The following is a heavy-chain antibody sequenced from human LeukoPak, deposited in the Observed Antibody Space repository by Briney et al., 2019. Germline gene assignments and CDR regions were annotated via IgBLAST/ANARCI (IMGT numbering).Heavy chain of an antibody. D-gene: IGHD1-26*01. V-gene: IGHV4-34*01. J-gene: IGHJ4*02. Sequence: PSETLSLTCAVYGGSFSGYYWSWIRQPPGKGLEWIGEINHSGSTNYNPSLKSRVTISVDTSKNQFSLKLSSVTAADTAVYYCARHGWELLGVDYWGQGTLVTVSS. CDR1: GGSFSGYY. CDR3: ARHGWELLGVDY. CDR2: INHSGST.